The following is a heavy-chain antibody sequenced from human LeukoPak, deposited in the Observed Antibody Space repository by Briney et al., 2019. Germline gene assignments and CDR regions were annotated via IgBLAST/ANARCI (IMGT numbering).Heavy chain of an antibody. CDR3: ARDRYSFDAFDI. CDR2: IRYDGSNK. J-gene: IGHJ3*02. D-gene: IGHD6-13*01. Sequence: GGSLRLSCAASGFTFNTYGMHWVRQAPGKGLEWVAFIRYDGSNKHYAASVKGRSTISRDNSKNALYLQMNSLRVEDTAVYYCARDRYSFDAFDIWGQGTMVTVSS. V-gene: IGHV3-30*02. CDR1: GFTFNTYG.